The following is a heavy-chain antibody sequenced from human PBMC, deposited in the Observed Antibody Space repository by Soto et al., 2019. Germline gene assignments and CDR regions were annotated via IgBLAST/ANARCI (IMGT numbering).Heavy chain of an antibody. V-gene: IGHV4-34*01. CDR2: INHSGST. CDR3: AASPRSDCSGGSCYSAFDY. Sequence: SETLSLTCAVYGGSFSGYYWSWIRQPPGKGLEWIGEINHSGSTNYNPSLKSRVTISVDTSKNQFSLKLSSVTAADTAVYYCAASPRSDCSGGSCYSAFDYWGQGTLVTVSS. D-gene: IGHD2-15*01. CDR1: GGSFSGYY. J-gene: IGHJ4*02.